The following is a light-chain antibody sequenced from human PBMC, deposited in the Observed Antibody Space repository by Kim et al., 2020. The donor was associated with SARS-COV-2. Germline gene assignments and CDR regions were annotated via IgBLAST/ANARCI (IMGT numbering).Light chain of an antibody. CDR3: QQSYSTPWT. Sequence: DIQLTQSPSSLSASVGDTVTITCRASQGTGNYLAWYQQKPGKVPKLLLYAVSTLDSGVPSRFSGSGSGKAYTLTIRSLQPEDFATYYCQQSYSTPWTFGQGTKVDIK. CDR2: AVS. J-gene: IGKJ1*01. CDR1: QGTGNY. V-gene: IGKV1-NL1*01.